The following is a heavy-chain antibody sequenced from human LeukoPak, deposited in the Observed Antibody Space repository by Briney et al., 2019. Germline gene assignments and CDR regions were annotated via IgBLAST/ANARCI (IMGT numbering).Heavy chain of an antibody. CDR1: GGSISSYY. V-gene: IGHV4-59*01. J-gene: IGHJ6*02. Sequence: PSETLSLTCTVSGGSISSYYRSWIRQPPGKGLEWIGYIYYSGSTNYNPSLKSRVTISVDTSKNQFSLKLSSVTSADTAVYYCARDKNHYGMDVWGQGTTVTVSS. CDR2: IYYSGST. CDR3: ARDKNHYGMDV.